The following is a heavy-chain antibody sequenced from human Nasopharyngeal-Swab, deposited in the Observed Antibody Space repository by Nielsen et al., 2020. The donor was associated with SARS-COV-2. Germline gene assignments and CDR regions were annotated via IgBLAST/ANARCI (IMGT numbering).Heavy chain of an antibody. Sequence: WIRQPPGKGLEWIGEINHSGSTNYNLSLKSRVTISVDTSKNQFSLKLSSVTAADTAVYYCARGIRPGPRATRGRYFDYWGQGTLVTVSS. J-gene: IGHJ4*02. CDR3: ARGIRPGPRATRGRYFDY. V-gene: IGHV4-34*01. CDR2: INHSGST. D-gene: IGHD1-26*01.